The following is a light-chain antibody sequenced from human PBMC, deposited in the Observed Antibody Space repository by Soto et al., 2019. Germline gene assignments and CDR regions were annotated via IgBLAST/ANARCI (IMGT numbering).Light chain of an antibody. J-gene: IGKJ1*01. Sequence: DIQMTQSPSTLSASVGDRVTITCRASQRISTWLAWYQQKAGKAPKLLIYKASSLESGVPSRFSGSGSGTEFTLTISSLQPDDFVTYYCQHYNSYPWTFGQGTKVEIK. CDR2: KAS. CDR1: QRISTW. V-gene: IGKV1-5*03. CDR3: QHYNSYPWT.